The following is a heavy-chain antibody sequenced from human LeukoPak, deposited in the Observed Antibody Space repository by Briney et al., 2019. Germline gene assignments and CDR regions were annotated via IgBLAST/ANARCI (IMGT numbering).Heavy chain of an antibody. CDR3: AKAAFSFKLELIDY. J-gene: IGHJ4*02. CDR1: GFTFSSYA. Sequence: GGSLRLSCAASGFTFSSYAMHWVRQAPGKGLEWVAFIRYDGSNKYYADSVKGRFTVSRDNSKNTLYLQMNSLRAEDTAVYYCAKAAFSFKLELIDYWGQGTLVTVSS. CDR2: IRYDGSNK. D-gene: IGHD1-7*01. V-gene: IGHV3-30*02.